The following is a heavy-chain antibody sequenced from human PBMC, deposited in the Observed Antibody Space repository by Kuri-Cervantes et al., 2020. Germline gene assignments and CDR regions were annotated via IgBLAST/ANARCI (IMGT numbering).Heavy chain of an antibody. CDR2: ISSSSSYI. CDR1: GFTFSSYS. V-gene: IGHV3-21*01. CDR3: ARDFSYYDSSGYGY. J-gene: IGHJ4*02. D-gene: IGHD3-22*01. Sequence: GESLKISCAASGFTFSSYSMNWVRQAPGKGLEWVSSISSSSSYIYYADSVKGRFTISRDNAKNSLYLQMNSLRAGDTAVYYCARDFSYYDSSGYGYWGQGTLVTVSS.